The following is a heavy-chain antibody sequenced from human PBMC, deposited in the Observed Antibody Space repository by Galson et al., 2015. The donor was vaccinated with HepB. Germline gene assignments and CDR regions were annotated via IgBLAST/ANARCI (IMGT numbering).Heavy chain of an antibody. V-gene: IGHV3-23*01. CDR3: AKDFLPYYDRWGSYSDLYYFDY. D-gene: IGHD3-22*01. Sequence: SLRLSCAASGFNFNYHAMNWVRQAPGKGLEWVASISGSGGSTYYADSVKGRFTVSRDNSLDTVDLQMDSLRVDDTAVYYCAKDFLPYYDRWGSYSDLYYFDYWGQGTLVTVSS. CDR2: ISGSGGST. J-gene: IGHJ4*02. CDR1: GFNFNYHA.